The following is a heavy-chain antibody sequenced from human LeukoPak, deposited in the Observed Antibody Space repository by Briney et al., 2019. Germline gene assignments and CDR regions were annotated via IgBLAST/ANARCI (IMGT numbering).Heavy chain of an antibody. D-gene: IGHD3-10*01. CDR1: GGSISSSSYY. J-gene: IGHJ5*02. V-gene: IGHV4-39*01. CDR2: IFYSGST. Sequence: SETLSLTCTVSGGSISSSSYYWGWIRQPPGKGLEWIGSIFYSGSTNYNPSLKSRVTISVDTSKNQFSLKLSSVTAADTAVYYCARVKKNTMVRGVGWWFDPWGQGTLVTVSS. CDR3: ARVKKNTMVRGVGWWFDP.